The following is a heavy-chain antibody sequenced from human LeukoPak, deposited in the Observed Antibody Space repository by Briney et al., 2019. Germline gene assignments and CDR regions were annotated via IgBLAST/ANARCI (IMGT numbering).Heavy chain of an antibody. Sequence: PSETLSLTCTVSGGSITSDSYYWSWIRQHPGKGLEWIGYSYYTGATDYSPSLKSRVIISLGTSKNQFSLNLSSVTAADTAVYYCSRDATYFYDRSGYYYPYDAFDIWGQGTMVTVSS. J-gene: IGHJ3*02. CDR1: GGSITSDSYY. CDR3: SRDATYFYDRSGYYYPYDAFDI. CDR2: SYYTGAT. D-gene: IGHD3-22*01. V-gene: IGHV4-31*03.